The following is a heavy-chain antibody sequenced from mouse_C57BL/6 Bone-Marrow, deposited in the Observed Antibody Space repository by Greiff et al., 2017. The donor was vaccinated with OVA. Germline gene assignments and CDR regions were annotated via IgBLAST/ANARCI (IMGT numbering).Heavy chain of an antibody. J-gene: IGHJ4*01. CDR1: GYTFTSYW. Sequence: QVQLQQPGAELVRPGSSVKLSCKASGYTFTSYWMHWVKQRPIQGLEWIGNIDPSDSETHYNQKFKDKATLTVDKSSSTAYMQLSSLTSEDSAVYYCARSRDYITTVVATLYYYAMDYWGQGTSVTVSS. CDR2: IDPSDSET. V-gene: IGHV1-52*01. CDR3: ARSRDYITTVVATLYYYAMDY. D-gene: IGHD1-1*01.